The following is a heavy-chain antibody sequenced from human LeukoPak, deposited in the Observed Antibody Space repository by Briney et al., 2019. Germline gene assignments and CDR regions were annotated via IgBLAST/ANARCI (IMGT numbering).Heavy chain of an antibody. J-gene: IGHJ3*02. D-gene: IGHD2-2*02. CDR1: GGSISSYY. Sequence: SETLSLTCTGSGGSISSYYWSWIRQPPGKGLEWIGYIYYSGSTNYNPSLKSRVTISVDTSKNQFSLKLSSVTAADTAVYYCARERREGYCSSTSCYRGNAFDIWGQGTMVTVSS. V-gene: IGHV4-59*01. CDR3: ARERREGYCSSTSCYRGNAFDI. CDR2: IYYSGST.